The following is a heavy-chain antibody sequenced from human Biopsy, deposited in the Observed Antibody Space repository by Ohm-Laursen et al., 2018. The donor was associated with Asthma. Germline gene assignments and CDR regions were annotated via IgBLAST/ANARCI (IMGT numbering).Heavy chain of an antibody. V-gene: IGHV3-33*01. CDR1: GFTFMTYG. CDR3: ARQSGQEYGDSIPFDT. D-gene: IGHD3-22*01. CDR2: VGSDESYT. J-gene: IGHJ3*02. Sequence: SLRLSCAASGFTFMTYGMHWVRQVPGKGLEWVATVGSDESYTDHADSVKGRFTISRDNSRNRLYLQINSLTVEDSAVYFCARQSGQEYGDSIPFDTWGQGTKVAVSS.